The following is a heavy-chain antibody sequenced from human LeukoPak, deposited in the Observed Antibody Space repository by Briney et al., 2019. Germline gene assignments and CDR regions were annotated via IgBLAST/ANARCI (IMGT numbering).Heavy chain of an antibody. CDR3: AKDSYVSGRPLHTFDV. CDR2: ISGDGAST. J-gene: IGHJ3*01. V-gene: IGHV3-23*01. CDR1: GFTFSSHW. D-gene: IGHD3-10*01. Sequence: PGGSLRLSCAASGFTFSSHWMHWVRQAPGKGLEWVSGISGDGASTHYAESVKGQFTISRDNSQNTLFLQMNSLRVGDTAIYYCAKDSYVSGRPLHTFDVWGQGTMVTVSS.